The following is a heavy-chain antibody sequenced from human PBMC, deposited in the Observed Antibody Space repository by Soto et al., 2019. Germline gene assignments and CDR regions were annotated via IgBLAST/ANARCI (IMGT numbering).Heavy chain of an antibody. D-gene: IGHD4-17*01. CDR3: ATTIYGDYDYYYYGMDV. CDR2: FDPEDGET. J-gene: IGHJ6*02. V-gene: IGHV1-24*01. Sequence: ASVKVSCKVSGYTLTELSMHWVRQAPGKGLEWMGGFDPEDGETIYAQKFQGRVTMTEDTSTDTAYMELSSLRSEDTAVYYCATTIYGDYDYYYYGMDVWGQGXTVTVYS. CDR1: GYTLTELS.